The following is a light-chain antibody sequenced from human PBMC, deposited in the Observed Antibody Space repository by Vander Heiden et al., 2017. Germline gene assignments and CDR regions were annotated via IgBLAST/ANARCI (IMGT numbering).Light chain of an antibody. V-gene: IGKV4-1*01. CDR1: QSLLYSSNNKNY. CDR3: QQYLTTPLT. Sequence: DIVMTQSPDSLAVSLGERATINCKSSQSLLYSSNNKNYLALYQQKSGQPPKVLIYWASTRESGVPDRFSGSGSGTDFSLTISSLQAEDVAVYYCQQYLTTPLTFGGGTKVEIK. J-gene: IGKJ4*01. CDR2: WAS.